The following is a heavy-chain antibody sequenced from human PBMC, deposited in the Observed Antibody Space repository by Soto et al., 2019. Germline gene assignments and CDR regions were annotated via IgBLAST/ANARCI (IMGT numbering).Heavy chain of an antibody. Sequence: QVQLVQSGAEVKKPGSSVKVSCKASGGTISPYTINWVRRAPGQGLEWMGRIIPFHGVTNYAQKFQARVTITADKSTSTAYMELSGLRFEDTAMYYCTRDWEFTVSTWSFGGFWGRGTLVTVSS. V-gene: IGHV1-69*08. CDR3: TRDWEFTVSTWSFGGF. CDR1: GGTISPYT. J-gene: IGHJ4*02. CDR2: IIPFHGVT. D-gene: IGHD3-10*01.